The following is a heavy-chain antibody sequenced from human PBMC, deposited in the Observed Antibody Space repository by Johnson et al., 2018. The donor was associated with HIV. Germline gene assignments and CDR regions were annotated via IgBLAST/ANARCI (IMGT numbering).Heavy chain of an antibody. CDR3: ARDLRLVYDAFDI. CDR1: GFTFRSYW. J-gene: IGHJ3*02. D-gene: IGHD6-19*01. Sequence: EKLVESGGGLVQPGGSLRLSCAASGFTFRSYWMSWVRQAPGKGLEWVANIKQDGSEKYSVDSVKGRFTISRDNVKNSLDLQMNSLRAEDTAVYYCARDLRLVYDAFDIWGQGTMVTVSS. CDR2: IKQDGSEK. V-gene: IGHV3-7*01.